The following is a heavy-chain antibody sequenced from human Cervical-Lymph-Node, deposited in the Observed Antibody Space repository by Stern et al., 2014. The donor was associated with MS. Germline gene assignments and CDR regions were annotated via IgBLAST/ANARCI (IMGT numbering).Heavy chain of an antibody. CDR3: ARDVPAATIHPEDYFGLDV. Sequence: QVQLVQSGGEVRKPGASVKVACKASGYTFLRYGISWGRQAPGQGLEWMGWSSPYNGKTNYAQKVLGRVTKTTDTSTSTAYMELRSLTSDDTAVYYCARDVPAATIHPEDYFGLDVWGQGTTVIVSS. CDR2: SSPYNGKT. CDR1: GYTFLRYG. D-gene: IGHD2-2*01. V-gene: IGHV1-18*01. J-gene: IGHJ6*02.